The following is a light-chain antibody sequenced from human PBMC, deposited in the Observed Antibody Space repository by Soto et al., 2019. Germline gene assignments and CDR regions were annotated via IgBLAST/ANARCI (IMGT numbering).Light chain of an antibody. CDR1: SSDVGGYNY. J-gene: IGLJ3*02. V-gene: IGLV2-11*01. Sequence: QSALTQPRSVSGSPGQSVTISCTGTSSDVGGYNYVSWYQQYPGKAPKFIIYDVSERPSGVPDRFSGSKSGNTASLTISGLQVEDEADYYCCSYAGSYSWVFGGGTKLTVL. CDR3: CSYAGSYSWV. CDR2: DVS.